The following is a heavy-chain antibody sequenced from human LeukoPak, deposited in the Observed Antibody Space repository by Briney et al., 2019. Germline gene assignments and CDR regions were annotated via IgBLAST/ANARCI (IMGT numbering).Heavy chain of an antibody. Sequence: GGSLRLSCAASGFTFSSNWMHWVRQAPGKGLVWVSRINSDGSSTSYADSVKGRFTISRDNAKKTLYLQMNSLRAEDTAVYYCARPSGSYYYDAFDIWGQGTMVTVSS. CDR3: ARPSGSYYYDAFDI. CDR1: GFTFSSNW. CDR2: INSDGSST. V-gene: IGHV3-74*01. D-gene: IGHD3-10*01. J-gene: IGHJ3*02.